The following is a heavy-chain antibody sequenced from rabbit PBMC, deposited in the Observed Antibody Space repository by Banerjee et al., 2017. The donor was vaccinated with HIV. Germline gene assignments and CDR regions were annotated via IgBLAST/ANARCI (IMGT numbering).Heavy chain of an antibody. CDR2: IGAGSGGST. Sequence: QQQLVESGGGLVQPEGSLTLTCTASGFDFSSDAMCWVRQAPGKGLEWIACIGAGSGGSTFYASWAKGRFTISKTSSTTVTLQMTSLTAADTATYFCARSPFYYTTKYTGDADVTTLWGPGTLVTVS. CDR1: GFDFSSDA. D-gene: IGHD6-1*01. J-gene: IGHJ4*01. CDR3: ARSPFYYTTKYTGDADVTTL. V-gene: IGHV1S45*01.